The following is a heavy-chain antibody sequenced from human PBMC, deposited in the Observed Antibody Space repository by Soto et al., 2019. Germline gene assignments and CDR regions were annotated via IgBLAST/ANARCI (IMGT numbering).Heavy chain of an antibody. V-gene: IGHV5-51*01. D-gene: IGHD3-9*01. CDR3: ARVGHWLLFTTEKESYYYGMDV. Sequence: PGESLKISCKGSGYSFTSYWIGWVRQMPGKGLEWMGIIYPGDSDTRYSPSFQGQVTISADKSISTAYLQWSSLKASDTAMYYCARVGHWLLFTTEKESYYYGMDVWGQGTTVTVSS. CDR1: GYSFTSYW. CDR2: IYPGDSDT. J-gene: IGHJ6*02.